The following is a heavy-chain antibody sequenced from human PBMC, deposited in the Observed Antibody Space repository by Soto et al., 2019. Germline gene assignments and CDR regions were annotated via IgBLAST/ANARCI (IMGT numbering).Heavy chain of an antibody. CDR3: AKDRFGLYYYYGMDV. J-gene: IGHJ6*02. Sequence: QVQLVESGGGVVQPGRSLRLSCAASGFTFSSYGMHWVRQAPGKGLEWVAVISYDGSNKYYADSVKGRFTISRDNSKNTLYLQMNSLSAEDTAVYYCAKDRFGLYYYYGMDVWGQGTTVTVSS. CDR2: ISYDGSNK. D-gene: IGHD3-10*01. V-gene: IGHV3-30*18. CDR1: GFTFSSYG.